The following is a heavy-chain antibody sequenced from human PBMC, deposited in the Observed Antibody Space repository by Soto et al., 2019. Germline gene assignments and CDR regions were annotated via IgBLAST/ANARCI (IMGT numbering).Heavy chain of an antibody. D-gene: IGHD6-19*01. J-gene: IGHJ1*01. Sequence: ASVKVSCKASGGTFSSYAISWVRQAPGQGLEWMGRIIPILGIANYAQKFQGRVTITADKSTSTAYMELSSLRSEDTALYYCAKGQDGGQWLEYFQHWGQGTLVTVSS. V-gene: IGHV1-69*04. CDR3: AKGQDGGQWLEYFQH. CDR1: GGTFSSYA. CDR2: IIPILGIA.